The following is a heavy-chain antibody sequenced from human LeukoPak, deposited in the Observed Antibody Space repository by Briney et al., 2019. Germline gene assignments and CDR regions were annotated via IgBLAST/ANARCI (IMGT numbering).Heavy chain of an antibody. D-gene: IGHD3-22*01. J-gene: IGHJ4*02. CDR3: ARDSSAYPFDY. V-gene: IGHV1-46*01. Sequence: ASVKVSCKASGYTFTSYYIHWVRQAPGQGLEWMGIINPSVGSTNTAQRFQGRVTVTRDTSTSTVYMELSSLRYEDKAMYYCARDSSAYPFDYWGQGTRVTVSS. CDR2: INPSVGST. CDR1: GYTFTSYY.